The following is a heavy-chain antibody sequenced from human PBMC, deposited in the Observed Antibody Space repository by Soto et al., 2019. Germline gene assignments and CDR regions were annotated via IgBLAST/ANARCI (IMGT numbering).Heavy chain of an antibody. CDR1: GFTFSYYG. Sequence: QVQLVESGGGVVQPGRSLSLSCAASGFTFSYYGIHWVRQAPGKGLEWVAVISYDGSNKYYADSVKGRFTISRDNSKNTLYLQMNSLRAEDTAVYYCAKGSSWAMEYFQHWGQGTLVTVSS. CDR2: ISYDGSNK. CDR3: AKGSSWAMEYFQH. J-gene: IGHJ1*01. V-gene: IGHV3-30*18. D-gene: IGHD6-13*01.